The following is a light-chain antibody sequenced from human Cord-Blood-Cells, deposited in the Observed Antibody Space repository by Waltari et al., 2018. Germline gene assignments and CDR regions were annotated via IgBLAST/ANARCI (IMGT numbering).Light chain of an antibody. CDR3: CSYAGSSTPWV. CDR2: EGS. Sequence: QSALTQPASMSGSPGQSITISCTGTSSDVGSYNLVSWYQQHPGKAPKLMIYEGSKRPSGVSSRFSGSKSGNTASLTISGLQAEDEADYYCCSYAGSSTPWVFGGGTKLTVL. CDR1: SSDVGSYNL. J-gene: IGLJ3*02. V-gene: IGLV2-23*01.